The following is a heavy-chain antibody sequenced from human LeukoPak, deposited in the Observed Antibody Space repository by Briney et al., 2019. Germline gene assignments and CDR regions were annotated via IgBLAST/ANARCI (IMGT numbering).Heavy chain of an antibody. CDR3: ASQKPYYDILTGYYRDAFDI. D-gene: IGHD3-9*01. Sequence: PSETLSLTCTVSGGSISSYYWSWIRQPPGKGLEWIGYIYYSGGTNYNPSLKSRVTISVDTSKNQFSLKLSSVTAADTAVYYCASQKPYYDILTGYYRDAFDIWGQGTMVTVSS. V-gene: IGHV4-59*01. J-gene: IGHJ3*02. CDR1: GGSISSYY. CDR2: IYYSGGT.